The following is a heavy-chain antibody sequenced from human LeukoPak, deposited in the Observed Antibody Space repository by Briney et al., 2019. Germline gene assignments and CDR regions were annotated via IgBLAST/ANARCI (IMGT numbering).Heavy chain of an antibody. J-gene: IGHJ4*02. D-gene: IGHD3-22*01. CDR3: ARFYDSSGYYYAYYFDY. Sequence: GGSLRLSCAASGFTFSSYSMNWVRQAPGKGLEWVSSISSSSSYIYYADSVKSRFTISRDNAKNSLYLQMNSLRAEDTAVYYCARFYDSSGYYYAYYFDYWGQGTLVTVSS. CDR2: ISSSSSYI. V-gene: IGHV3-21*01. CDR1: GFTFSSYS.